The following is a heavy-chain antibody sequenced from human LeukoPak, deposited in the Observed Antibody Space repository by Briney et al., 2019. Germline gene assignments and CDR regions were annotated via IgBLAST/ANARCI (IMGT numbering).Heavy chain of an antibody. Sequence: ASEKVSCKVSGYRFHELSRHWVRQAPGKGLVCLSGFALVHGDTICAQKLQGRVTMTEDTSTDTSYMELSSRGSDDTAVYFCTAGRAYSPLDFWGQGTLVIVSS. CDR2: FALVHGDT. J-gene: IGHJ4*02. D-gene: IGHD5-18*01. CDR3: TAGRAYSPLDF. CDR1: GYRFHELS. V-gene: IGHV1-24*01.